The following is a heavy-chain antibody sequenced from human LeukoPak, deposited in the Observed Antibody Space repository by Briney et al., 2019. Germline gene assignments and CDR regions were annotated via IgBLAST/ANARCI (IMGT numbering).Heavy chain of an antibody. Sequence: GGSLRLSCAASEFTFSNAWINWVRQAPGKGLEWVGRIKNRFNGETTDYAAPVKGRFTISRDDSKKTLYLQMNSLKADDTAVYFCTTVTVCTGSSCPGAFDHWGQGTLVTVSS. V-gene: IGHV3-15*01. D-gene: IGHD2-8*02. CDR2: IKNRFNGETT. CDR3: TTVTVCTGSSCPGAFDH. J-gene: IGHJ4*02. CDR1: EFTFSNAW.